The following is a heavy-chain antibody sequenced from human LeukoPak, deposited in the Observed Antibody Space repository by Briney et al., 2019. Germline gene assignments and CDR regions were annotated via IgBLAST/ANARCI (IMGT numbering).Heavy chain of an antibody. CDR1: GFTFSSYS. V-gene: IGHV3-21*01. J-gene: IGHJ4*02. D-gene: IGHD3-10*01. CDR3: ARDPSVGGGGFDY. Sequence: PGGSLRLSCAASGFTFSSYSMNWVRQDPGKGLEWVSSISSSSSYIYYADSVKGRFTISRDNAKNSLYLQMNSLRAEDTAVYYCARDPSVGGGGFDYWGQGTLVTVSS. CDR2: ISSSSSYI.